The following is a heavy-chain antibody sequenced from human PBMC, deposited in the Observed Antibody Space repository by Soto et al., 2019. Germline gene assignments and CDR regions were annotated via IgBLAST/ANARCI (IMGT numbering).Heavy chain of an antibody. Sequence: EVQLVESGGGLVQPGGSLRLSCAASGFTVSVSYLHWVRQAPGKGLEWVSVIYSGGTTHYADSVKGRFTISRDNSKNTLYLQMNILRAEDTAVYYCARYRSRAESDVWGLGTLVTVSS. D-gene: IGHD6-13*01. J-gene: IGHJ4*02. V-gene: IGHV3-66*01. CDR3: ARYRSRAESDV. CDR1: GFTVSVSY. CDR2: IYSGGTT.